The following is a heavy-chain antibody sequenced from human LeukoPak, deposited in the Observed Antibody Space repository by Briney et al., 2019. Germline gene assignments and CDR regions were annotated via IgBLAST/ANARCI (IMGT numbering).Heavy chain of an antibody. D-gene: IGHD2-2*01. CDR2: MNPNSGNT. CDR1: GYTFTSYD. V-gene: IGHV1-8*01. CDR3: ARGDCSSTSCVNYYYYGMDV. Sequence: GASVKVSCKAPGYTFTSYDINWVRQATGQGLEWMGWMNPNSGNTGYAQKFQGRVTMTRNTSISTAYMELGSLRSEDTAVYYCARGDCSSTSCVNYYYYGMDVWGQGTTVTVSS. J-gene: IGHJ6*02.